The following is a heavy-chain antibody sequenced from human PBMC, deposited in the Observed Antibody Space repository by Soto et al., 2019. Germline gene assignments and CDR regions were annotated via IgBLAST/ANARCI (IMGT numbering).Heavy chain of an antibody. D-gene: IGHD5-12*01. Sequence: QVQLVQSGAEVKRPGSSVKVSCKDSGGTFNNYALSWVRQAPGQGLEWVGGIIPIFNSANYAQKFQGRVTITADDSTSTAYMELRSLRPDDTAVYYCAREVTVASYSFDFWGQGTLVTVSS. CDR2: IIPIFNSA. CDR3: AREVTVASYSFDF. V-gene: IGHV1-69*01. CDR1: GGTFNNYA. J-gene: IGHJ4*02.